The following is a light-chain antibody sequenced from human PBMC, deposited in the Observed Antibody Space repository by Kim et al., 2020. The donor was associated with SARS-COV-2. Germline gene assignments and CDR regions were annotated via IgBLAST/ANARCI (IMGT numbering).Light chain of an antibody. CDR3: QHYGRPPLT. V-gene: IGKV3D-20*01. Sequence: SPGERATLSCGASQSVASNYLAWNQQKPGLAPRLLIYDASARATGIPDRFSGSGSGTDFILTIGRLEPEDFAVYFCQHYGRPPLTFGGGTKVDIK. J-gene: IGKJ4*01. CDR1: QSVASNY. CDR2: DAS.